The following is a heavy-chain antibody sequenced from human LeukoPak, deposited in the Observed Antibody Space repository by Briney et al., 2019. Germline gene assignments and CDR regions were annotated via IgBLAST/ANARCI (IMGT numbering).Heavy chain of an antibody. CDR1: GFTFSNAW. D-gene: IGHD3-10*01. V-gene: IGHV3-15*01. Sequence: PGGSLRLSCAASGFTFSNAWMSWVRQAPGKGLEWVGRIKSKTDGGTTDYAAPVRGRFTISRDDSKNTLYLQMNSLKTEDTAVYYCTTGYYYGSGDDYWGQGTLVTVSS. CDR2: IKSKTDGGTT. CDR3: TTGYYYGSGDDY. J-gene: IGHJ4*02.